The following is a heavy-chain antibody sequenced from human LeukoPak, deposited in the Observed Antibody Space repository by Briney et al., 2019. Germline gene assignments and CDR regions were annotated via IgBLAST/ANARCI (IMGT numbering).Heavy chain of an antibody. V-gene: IGHV4-59*08. D-gene: IGHD5-12*01. Sequence: SETLSLTCTVSGGSVTDYYWSWIRQSPGKGLEWIGYIYYTGTSYNPSLKSRVTISVDTSKNQLSLKLSSVTAADTAVYYCARGGQYSGYGTTFEYWGQGTLVTVSS. CDR2: IYYTGT. J-gene: IGHJ4*02. CDR3: ARGGQYSGYGTTFEY. CDR1: GGSVTDYY.